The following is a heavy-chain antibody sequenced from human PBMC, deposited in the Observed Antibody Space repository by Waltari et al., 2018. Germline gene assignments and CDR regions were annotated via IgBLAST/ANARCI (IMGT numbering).Heavy chain of an antibody. Sequence: EVQLVESGGGLVQQGRSVRLSCTASVLPLGDYAMSWVRQAPGKGLEWVGFIRSKAYGGTTEYAASVKGRFTISRDDSKSIAYLQMNSLKTEDTAVYYCTRRYYYGSGSFPDYWGQGTLVTVSS. V-gene: IGHV3-49*04. J-gene: IGHJ4*02. CDR1: VLPLGDYA. D-gene: IGHD3-10*01. CDR2: IRSKAYGGTT. CDR3: TRRYYYGSGSFPDY.